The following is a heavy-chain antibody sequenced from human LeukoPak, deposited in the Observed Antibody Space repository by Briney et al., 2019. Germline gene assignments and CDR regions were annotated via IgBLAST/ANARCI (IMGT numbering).Heavy chain of an antibody. J-gene: IGHJ5*02. V-gene: IGHV1-69*05. CDR1: GGTFSSYA. Sequence: SVKVSCKASGGTFSSYAISWVRQAPGQGLEWMGGIIPIFGTANYAQKFQGRVTITTDESTSTAYMELSSLRDVETAVYYCAREGVGARRWFDPCGQGTLCTVSS. D-gene: IGHD1-26*01. CDR3: AREGVGARRWFDP. CDR2: IIPIFGTA.